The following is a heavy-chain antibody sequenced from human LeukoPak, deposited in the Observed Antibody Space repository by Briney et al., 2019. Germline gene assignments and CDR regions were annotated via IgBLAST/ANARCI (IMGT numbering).Heavy chain of an antibody. CDR3: ARDQWELGIDY. CDR1: GFTFSSYE. V-gene: IGHV3-48*03. D-gene: IGHD1-26*01. CDR2: ISSSGSTI. Sequence: GGSLRLSCAASGFTFSSYEMNWVRQAPGKGLEWVSFISSSGSTIYYADSVKGRFTISRDNAKNSLYLQMNSLRAEDTAVYYCARDQWELGIDYWGQGTLVTVSS. J-gene: IGHJ4*02.